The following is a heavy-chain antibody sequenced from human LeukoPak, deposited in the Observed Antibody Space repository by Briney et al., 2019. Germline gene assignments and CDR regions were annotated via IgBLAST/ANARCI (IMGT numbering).Heavy chain of an antibody. D-gene: IGHD4-23*01. J-gene: IGHJ4*02. V-gene: IGHV4-34*01. CDR2: INHSGST. CDR3: ARGRVRWSFDY. Sequence: PSETLSLTCTVSGGSISSYYWSWIRQPPGKGLEWIGEINHSGSTNYNPSLKSRVTISVDTSKNQFSLKLSSVTAADTAVYYCARGRVRWSFDYWGQGTLVTVSS. CDR1: GGSISSYY.